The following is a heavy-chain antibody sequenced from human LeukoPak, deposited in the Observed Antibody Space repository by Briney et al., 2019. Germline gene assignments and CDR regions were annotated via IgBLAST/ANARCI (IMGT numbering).Heavy chain of an antibody. J-gene: IGHJ6*03. D-gene: IGHD3-3*01. V-gene: IGHV3-30*02. Sequence: GGSLRLSCAASGFTFRNYGMHWVRQATGKGLEWVSFIWSDGNNRFYADSVKGRFTISRDNSKNMLYLQMDTLRAEDTALYYCAKDPGASVSGFYMDVWGKGTAVIVSS. CDR2: IWSDGNNR. CDR3: AKDPGASVSGFYMDV. CDR1: GFTFRNYG.